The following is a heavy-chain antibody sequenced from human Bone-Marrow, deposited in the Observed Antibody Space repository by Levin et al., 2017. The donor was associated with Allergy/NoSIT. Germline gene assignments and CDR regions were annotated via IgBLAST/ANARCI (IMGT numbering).Heavy chain of an antibody. V-gene: IGHV3-30-3*01. CDR2: ISYDGSNK. CDR3: ARDLQKERLVRSGIHHYYYYGMDV. J-gene: IGHJ6*02. D-gene: IGHD3-10*01. CDR1: GFTFSSYA. Sequence: PGGSLRLSCAASGFTFSSYAMHWVRQAPGKGLEWVAVISYDGSNKYYADSVKGRFTISRDNSKNTLYLQMNSLRAEDTAVYYCARDLQKERLVRSGIHHYYYYGMDVWGQGTTVTVSS.